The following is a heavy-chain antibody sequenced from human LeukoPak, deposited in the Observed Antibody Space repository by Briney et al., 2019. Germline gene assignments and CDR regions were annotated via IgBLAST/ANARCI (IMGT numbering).Heavy chain of an antibody. CDR2: ISGSGGST. D-gene: IGHD2-2*01. CDR1: GFTFSSYA. Sequence: PGGSLRLSCAASGFTFSSYAMSWVRQAPGKGLEWVSAISGSGGSTYYADSVKGRFTISRDNSKNTLYLQMNSLRAEDTAVYYCAKSSRGTSCSGWFDPWGQGTLVTVSS. V-gene: IGHV3-23*01. CDR3: AKSSRGTSCSGWFDP. J-gene: IGHJ5*02.